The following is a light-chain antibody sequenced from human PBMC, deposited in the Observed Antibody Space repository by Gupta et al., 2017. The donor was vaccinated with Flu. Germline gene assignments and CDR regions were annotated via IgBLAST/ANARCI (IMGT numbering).Light chain of an antibody. V-gene: IGKV3-20*01. Sequence: ERATLSCRASQSVSSSYLAWYQQKPGQAPRLLIYGASSRATGIPDRFSGSGSGTDFTLTISRLEPEDFAVYYFQQYGSSPWTFGQGTKVEIK. CDR2: GAS. CDR1: QSVSSSY. CDR3: QQYGSSPWT. J-gene: IGKJ1*01.